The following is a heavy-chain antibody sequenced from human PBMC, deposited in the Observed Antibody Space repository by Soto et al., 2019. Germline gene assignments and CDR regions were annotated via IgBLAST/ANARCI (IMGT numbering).Heavy chain of an antibody. Sequence: GASVKFSCKASGFTFTSSAVQWVRQARGQRLEWIGWIVVGSGNTNYAQKFQERVTITRDMSTSTAYMELSSLRSEDTAVYYCAADHYYYDSSGYYPYYFDYWGQGTLVTVSS. D-gene: IGHD3-22*01. CDR1: GFTFTSSA. CDR3: AADHYYYDSSGYYPYYFDY. CDR2: IVVGSGNT. J-gene: IGHJ4*02. V-gene: IGHV1-58*01.